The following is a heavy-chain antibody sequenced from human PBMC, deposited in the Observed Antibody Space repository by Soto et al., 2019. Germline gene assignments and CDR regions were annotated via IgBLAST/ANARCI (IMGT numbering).Heavy chain of an antibody. J-gene: IGHJ4*02. Sequence: PGGSLRLSCAASGFTFSSYSMNWVRQAPGKGLEWISYITSSSSTIYYADSVKGRFTISRDNAKNSLYLQMNSLRAEDTAVYYCARDPGRGIDYWGQGTLVTVSS. CDR3: ARDPGRGIDY. CDR1: GFTFSSYS. V-gene: IGHV3-48*01. CDR2: ITSSSSTI.